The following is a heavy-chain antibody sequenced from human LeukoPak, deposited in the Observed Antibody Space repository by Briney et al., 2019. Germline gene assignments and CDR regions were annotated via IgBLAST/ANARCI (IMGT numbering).Heavy chain of an antibody. V-gene: IGHV3-21*01. CDR2: ISSSSSYI. CDR3: ARASSYYDFWSGSPKFDP. Sequence: GSLRLSCAASGFTFSSYSMNWVRQAPGKGLEWVSSISSSSSYIYYADSVKGRFTISRDNAKNSLYLQMNSLRAEDTAVYYCARASSYYDFWSGSPKFDPWGQGTLVTVSS. J-gene: IGHJ5*02. CDR1: GFTFSSYS. D-gene: IGHD3-3*01.